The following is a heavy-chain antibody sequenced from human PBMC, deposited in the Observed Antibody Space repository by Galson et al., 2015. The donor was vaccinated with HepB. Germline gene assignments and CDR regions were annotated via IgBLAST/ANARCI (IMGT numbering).Heavy chain of an antibody. Sequence: RLSCAASGFTFSNYWMAWVRQAPGKGLEWVANIQEDESQKEYVDSVRGRFTISRDNAKNSLFLQMNSLRDEDTAVYYCARERSYFIDYWGRGTLVTVSS. V-gene: IGHV3-7*01. CDR2: IQEDESQK. CDR1: GFTFSNYW. J-gene: IGHJ4*02. D-gene: IGHD1-26*01. CDR3: ARERSYFIDY.